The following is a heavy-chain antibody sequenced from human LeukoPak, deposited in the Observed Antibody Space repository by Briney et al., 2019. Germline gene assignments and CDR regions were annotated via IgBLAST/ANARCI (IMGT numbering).Heavy chain of an antibody. D-gene: IGHD1-26*01. CDR1: GFLIVNDV. V-gene: IGHV3-23*01. CDR3: ARRVGGTPDY. Sequence: GGSLRLSGAASGFLIVNDVMTWVRQAPGKGLEWVSAIGADGRSTDYADSVKGRFTISRDNSKNTLYLQMSGLRAEDTALYYCARRVGGTPDYWGRGTLVTVSS. CDR2: IGADGRST. J-gene: IGHJ4*02.